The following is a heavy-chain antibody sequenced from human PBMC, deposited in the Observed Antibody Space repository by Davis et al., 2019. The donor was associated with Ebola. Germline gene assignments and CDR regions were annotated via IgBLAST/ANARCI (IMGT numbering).Heavy chain of an antibody. CDR3: ARLSRYSSSPIDY. Sequence: SETLSLTCTVSGGSISSYYWSWIRQPPGKGLEWIGYIYYSGSTNYNPSLKSRVTISVDTSKNQFSLKLSSVTAADTAVYYCARLSRYSSSPIDYWGQGTLVTVSS. CDR1: GGSISSYY. J-gene: IGHJ4*02. V-gene: IGHV4-59*08. CDR2: IYYSGST. D-gene: IGHD6-13*01.